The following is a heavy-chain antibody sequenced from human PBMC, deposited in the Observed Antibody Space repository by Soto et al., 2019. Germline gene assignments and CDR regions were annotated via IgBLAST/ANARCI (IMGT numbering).Heavy chain of an antibody. Sequence: GGSLRLSCAASGFTFSNYAMSWVRQAPGKGLEWVSLVSATAGTTYCADSVKGRFTISRDNAKNSLYLQMDSLRVEDTALYYCFNVAFGYWGRGTLVTVSS. CDR2: VSATAGTT. CDR3: FNVAFGY. CDR1: GFTFSNYA. V-gene: IGHV3-23*01. J-gene: IGHJ4*02.